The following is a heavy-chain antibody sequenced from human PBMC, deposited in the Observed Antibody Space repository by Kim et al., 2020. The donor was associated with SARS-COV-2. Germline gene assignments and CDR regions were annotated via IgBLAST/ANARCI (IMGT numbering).Heavy chain of an antibody. V-gene: IGHV4-39*01. CDR3: ARLSTVVTRGGVFDI. D-gene: IGHD4-17*01. CDR1: GGSISSSSYY. Sequence: SETLSLTFTVSGGSISSSSYYWGWIRQPPGKGLEWIGSIYYSGSTYYNPSLKSRVTISVDTSKNQFSLKLSPVTAADTAAYYCARLSTVVTRGGVFDIWG. J-gene: IGHJ3*02. CDR2: IYYSGST.